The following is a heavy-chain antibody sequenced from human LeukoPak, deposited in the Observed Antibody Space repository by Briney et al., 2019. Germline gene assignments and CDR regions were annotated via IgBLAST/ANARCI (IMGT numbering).Heavy chain of an antibody. Sequence: GRSLRLSCAASGFTFSNYAMHWVRQAPGKGLEWVAVISYDGSNKYYADSVKGRFTISRDNSKNTLYLQMNSLRAEDTAVYYCARENADGYYFDYWGQGTLVTVSS. J-gene: IGHJ4*02. D-gene: IGHD6-13*01. CDR1: GFTFSNYA. CDR2: ISYDGSNK. V-gene: IGHV3-30-3*01. CDR3: ARENADGYYFDY.